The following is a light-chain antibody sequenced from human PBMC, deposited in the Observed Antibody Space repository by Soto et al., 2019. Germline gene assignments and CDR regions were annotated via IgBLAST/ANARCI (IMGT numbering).Light chain of an antibody. CDR3: QQYGSSLRT. Sequence: EIVLTQSPGTLSLSPGERATLSCRASQSVYSNYLAWYQQKPGQAPNLLIYGASSRATGIPDRFSGSGSGTDFTLTISRLEPEDFAVYFCQQYGSSLRTFGQGTNLEIK. V-gene: IGKV3-20*01. CDR1: QSVYSNY. J-gene: IGKJ2*01. CDR2: GAS.